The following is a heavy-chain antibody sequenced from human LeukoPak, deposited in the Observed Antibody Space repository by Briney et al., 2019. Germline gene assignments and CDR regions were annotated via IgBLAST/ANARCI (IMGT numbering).Heavy chain of an antibody. CDR1: GFTFSSYA. J-gene: IGHJ4*02. CDR3: AKVRGYSYGFGALDY. Sequence: GGSLRLSCVVSGFTFSSYAMSWVRQAPGKGLEWVSAISGSGGSTYYADSVKGRFTISRDNSKNTLYLQMNSLRAEDTAVYYCAKVRGYSYGFGALDYWGQGTLVTVSS. V-gene: IGHV3-23*01. CDR2: ISGSGGST. D-gene: IGHD5-18*01.